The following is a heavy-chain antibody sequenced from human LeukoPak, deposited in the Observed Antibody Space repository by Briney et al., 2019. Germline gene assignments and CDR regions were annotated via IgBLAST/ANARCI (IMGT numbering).Heavy chain of an antibody. V-gene: IGHV1-2*04. CDR1: GYTFTGYY. Sequence: ASVKVSCKASGYTFTGYYMHWVRQAPGQGLEWMGWINPNSGGTNYAQKFQGWVTMTRDTSISTAYMELSRLRSDDTAVYYCARGGYYYDTNWFDPWGQGTLVTVSS. D-gene: IGHD3-22*01. J-gene: IGHJ5*02. CDR2: INPNSGGT. CDR3: ARGGYYYDTNWFDP.